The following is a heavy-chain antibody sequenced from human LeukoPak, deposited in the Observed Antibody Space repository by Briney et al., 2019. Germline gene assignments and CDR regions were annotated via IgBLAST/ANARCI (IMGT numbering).Heavy chain of an antibody. V-gene: IGHV3-23*01. J-gene: IGHJ4*02. Sequence: GGSLRLSCAASRFTFNSYAMSWVRQAPGKGLEWVSVIGGSDGITFYVGSVKGRFTISRDNSKDTLYLQMNSLRAEDTAVYYCARNENSGWGYFDYWGQGTLVTVSS. CDR3: ARNENSGWGYFDY. CDR1: RFTFNSYA. D-gene: IGHD5-12*01. CDR2: IGGSDGIT.